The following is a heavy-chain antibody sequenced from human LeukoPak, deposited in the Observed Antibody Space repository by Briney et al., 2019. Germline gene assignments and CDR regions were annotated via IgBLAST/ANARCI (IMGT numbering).Heavy chain of an antibody. D-gene: IGHD6-6*01. Sequence: QTGGSLRLSCAASGFTFSSYAMSWVRQAPGKGLEWVSAISGSGGSTYYADSVKGRFTISRDNSKYTLYLQMNSLRAEDTAVYYCAKAPGPSSSRGNYYYYYMDVWGKGTTVTVSS. V-gene: IGHV3-23*01. CDR3: AKAPGPSSSRGNYYYYYMDV. CDR1: GFTFSSYA. J-gene: IGHJ6*03. CDR2: ISGSGGST.